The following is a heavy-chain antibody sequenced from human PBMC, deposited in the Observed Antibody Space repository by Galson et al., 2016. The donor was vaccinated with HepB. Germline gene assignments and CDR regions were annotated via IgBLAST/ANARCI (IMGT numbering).Heavy chain of an antibody. CDR3: ARDPTTNGWPITYYGVDV. D-gene: IGHD6-19*01. CDR2: VSSTSSTK. J-gene: IGHJ6*02. Sequence: SLRLSCAASGFTFSDENMIWVRQAPGKGLEWLSYVSSTSSTKYYAGSVEGRFTVSRDNAKDSLYLQMNSLRDEDTAVYYCARDPTTNGWPITYYGVDVWGQGTTVTVSS. V-gene: IGHV3-48*02. CDR1: GFTFSDEN.